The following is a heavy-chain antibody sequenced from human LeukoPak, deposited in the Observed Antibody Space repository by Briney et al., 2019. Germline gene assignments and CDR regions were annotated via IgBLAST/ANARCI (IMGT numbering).Heavy chain of an antibody. CDR2: IDYSGST. CDR3: ASLYYDILTGHQDAFDI. J-gene: IGHJ3*02. Sequence: SETLSLTCTVSGGSLSSYYWSWIRQPPGKGLEWLGYIDYSGSTNYNPSLKSRVTISVDTSKNQFSLKLSSVTAADTAVYYCASLYYDILTGHQDAFDIWGQGTMVTVSS. V-gene: IGHV4-59*08. CDR1: GGSLSSYY. D-gene: IGHD3-9*01.